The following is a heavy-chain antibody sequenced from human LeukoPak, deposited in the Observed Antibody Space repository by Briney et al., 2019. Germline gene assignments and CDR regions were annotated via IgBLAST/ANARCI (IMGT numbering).Heavy chain of an antibody. CDR1: GYSFTSYW. Sequence: GESLKISCKGSGYSFTSYWIGWVRQMPGKGLEWMGIIYPGDSDTRYSPSFQGQVTISADKSISTAYLQWSSLKASDTAMYYCATSNSSGGSPDAFDIWGQGTMATVSS. CDR3: ATSNSSGGSPDAFDI. D-gene: IGHD6-19*01. J-gene: IGHJ3*02. CDR2: IYPGDSDT. V-gene: IGHV5-51*01.